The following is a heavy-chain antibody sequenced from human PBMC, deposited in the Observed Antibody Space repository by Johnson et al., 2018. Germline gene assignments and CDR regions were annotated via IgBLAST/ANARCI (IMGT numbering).Heavy chain of an antibody. CDR1: GLTFSSYA. V-gene: IGHV3-23*04. D-gene: IGHD4-11*01. Sequence: LVESGGGLVQPGGSLRLSCAASGLTFSSYAMRWVRQAPGKGLEWVSGISNSGVGTHYADSVKGRFTISRDNSKNTLYLQMNSLRAEDTAVYYCAKEDSNNGYYYYGMDVWGQGTTVTVSS. J-gene: IGHJ6*02. CDR2: ISNSGVGT. CDR3: AKEDSNNGYYYYGMDV.